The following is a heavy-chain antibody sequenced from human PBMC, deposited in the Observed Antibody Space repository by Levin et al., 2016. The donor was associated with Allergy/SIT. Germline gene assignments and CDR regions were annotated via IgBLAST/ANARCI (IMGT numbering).Heavy chain of an antibody. D-gene: IGHD4-17*01. J-gene: IGHJ4*02. Sequence: VRQAPGKGLEWVANIKQDGSEKYYVDSVKGRFTISRDNAKNSLYLQMNSLRAEDTAVYYCARGAITMYTYGDYGFDSWGQGTLVTVSS. V-gene: IGHV3-7*03. CDR2: IKQDGSEK. CDR3: ARGAITMYTYGDYGFDS.